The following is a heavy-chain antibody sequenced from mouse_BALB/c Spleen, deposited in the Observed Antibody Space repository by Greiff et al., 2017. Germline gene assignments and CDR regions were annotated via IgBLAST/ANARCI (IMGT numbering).Heavy chain of an antibody. J-gene: IGHJ3*01. CDR1: GYTFTSYW. Sequence: QVQLQQSGAELARPGASVKLSCKASGYTFTSYWMQWVKQRPGQGLEWIGAIYPGDGDTRYTQKFKGKATLTADKSSSTAYMQLSSLASEDSAVYYCARLYGYDEGSWFAYWGQGTLVTVSA. V-gene: IGHV1-87*01. CDR2: IYPGDGDT. D-gene: IGHD2-2*01. CDR3: ARLYGYDEGSWFAY.